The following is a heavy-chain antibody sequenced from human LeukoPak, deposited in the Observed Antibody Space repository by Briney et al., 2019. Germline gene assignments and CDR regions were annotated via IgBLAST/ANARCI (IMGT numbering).Heavy chain of an antibody. D-gene: IGHD3-10*02. CDR1: GFTFSIYE. J-gene: IGHJ6*03. CDR2: ISSSGSTI. Sequence: HTGGSLRLSCAPSGFTFSIYEMNWVRQAPGKGLEWVSYISSSGSTIYYADSVKGRFTISRDNAKNSLYLQMNSLRAEDTAVYYCAELGITMIGGVWGKGTTVTTSS. CDR3: AELGITMIGGV. V-gene: IGHV3-48*03.